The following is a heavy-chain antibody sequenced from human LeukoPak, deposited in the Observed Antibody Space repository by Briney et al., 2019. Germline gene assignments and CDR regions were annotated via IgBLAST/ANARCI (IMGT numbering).Heavy chain of an antibody. V-gene: IGHV3-66*01. CDR2: IYSGGAT. J-gene: IGHJ3*02. CDR3: ARAGSGSYLRWAFDI. CDR1: GITVSTNY. D-gene: IGHD3-10*01. Sequence: GGSLRLSCAASGITVSTNYMGWVRQAPGKGLEWVSIIYSGGATFYADSVKGRFTISRENSKNTLWLQMNSLRAEDTAVYYCARAGSGSYLRWAFDIWGQGTMVTVSS.